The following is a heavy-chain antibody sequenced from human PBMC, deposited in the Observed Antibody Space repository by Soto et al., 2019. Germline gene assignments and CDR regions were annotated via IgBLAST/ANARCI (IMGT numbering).Heavy chain of an antibody. CDR1: GGTFSSYA. Sequence: SVKVSCKASGGTFSSYAISWVRQAPGQGLEWMGGIIPIFGTANYAQKFQGRVTITADESTSTAYMELSSLRSEDTAVYYCARAGYCSSTRCYGEYYYYGMDVWGQGTTVTVSS. J-gene: IGHJ6*02. CDR2: IIPIFGTA. CDR3: ARAGYCSSTRCYGEYYYYGMDV. D-gene: IGHD2-2*01. V-gene: IGHV1-69*13.